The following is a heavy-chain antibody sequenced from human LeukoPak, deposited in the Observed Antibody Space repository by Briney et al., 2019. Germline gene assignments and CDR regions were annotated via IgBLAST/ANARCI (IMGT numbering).Heavy chain of an antibody. D-gene: IGHD1-26*01. Sequence: GRSLRLSCAASGFTFSSYGMHWDRQAPGKGLEWVAVISYDGSNKYYADSVKGRFTISRDNSKNTLYLQMNSLRAEDTAVYYCAKRGGSYWFDPWGQGTLVTVSS. V-gene: IGHV3-30*18. CDR1: GFTFSSYG. J-gene: IGHJ5*02. CDR3: AKRGGSYWFDP. CDR2: ISYDGSNK.